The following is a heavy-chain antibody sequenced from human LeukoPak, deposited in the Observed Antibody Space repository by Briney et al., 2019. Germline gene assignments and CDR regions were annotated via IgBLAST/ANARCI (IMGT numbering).Heavy chain of an antibody. J-gene: IGHJ4*02. Sequence: GPLRLSCVASGFTFDGYGMSWVRQAPEKGLEWVSSINWNGGSTAYVDSVKGRFTISRDNAKNSLYLQMNGLRAEDTALYYCVRYDFWSGAKGGDYWGQGTLVTVSS. V-gene: IGHV3-20*04. CDR2: INWNGGST. D-gene: IGHD3-3*01. CDR3: VRYDFWSGAKGGDY. CDR1: GFTFDGYG.